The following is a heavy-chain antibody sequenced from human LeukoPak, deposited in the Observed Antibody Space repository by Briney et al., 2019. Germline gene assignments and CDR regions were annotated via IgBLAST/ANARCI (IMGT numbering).Heavy chain of an antibody. CDR3: ATDVPPVYAILADAFDI. Sequence: ASVKVSCKASGYTFTSYDINWVRQATGQGLEWMGWMNPNSGNTGYAQKFQGRVTMTRNTSISTAYMELSSLRSEDTAVYYCATDVPPVYAILADAFDIWGQGTMVTVSS. CDR1: GYTFTSYD. CDR2: MNPNSGNT. J-gene: IGHJ3*02. V-gene: IGHV1-8*01. D-gene: IGHD2-8*01.